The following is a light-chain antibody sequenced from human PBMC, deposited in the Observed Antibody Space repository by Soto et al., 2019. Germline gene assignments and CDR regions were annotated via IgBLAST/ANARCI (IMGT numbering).Light chain of an antibody. CDR2: GAS. J-gene: IGKJ1*01. V-gene: IGKV3-20*01. Sequence: EIVLTQSPGTLSLSPGERATHSCRASQSVSSSYLAWYQQKPGQAPRLLIYGASSRATGIPDRFSGSGSGTDFTLTISRLEPEDFAVYYCQQYGSSPPNVWTFGQGTKVEIK. CDR3: QQYGSSPPNVWT. CDR1: QSVSSSY.